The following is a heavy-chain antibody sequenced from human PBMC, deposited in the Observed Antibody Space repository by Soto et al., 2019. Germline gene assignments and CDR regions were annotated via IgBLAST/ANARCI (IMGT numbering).Heavy chain of an antibody. CDR3: ARAIVMDDYYYYGMDV. Sequence: SETLSLTCTVSGGSISSGDYHWSWIRQPPGKGLEWIGYIYYSGSTYYNPSLKSRVTISVDTSKNQFSLKLSSVTAADTAVYYCARAIVMDDYYYYGMDVWGQGTTVTVSS. D-gene: IGHD3-16*01. J-gene: IGHJ6*02. CDR1: GGSISSGDYH. CDR2: IYYSGST. V-gene: IGHV4-30-4*01.